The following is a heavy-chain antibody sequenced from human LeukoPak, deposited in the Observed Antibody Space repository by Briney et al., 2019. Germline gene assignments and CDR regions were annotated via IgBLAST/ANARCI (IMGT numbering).Heavy chain of an antibody. CDR2: IYYSGST. V-gene: IGHV4-39*01. D-gene: IGHD6-13*01. Sequence: PSETLSLTCTVSGGSVSSRSYYWGWIRQPPGKGLEWIGSIYYSGSTYYNPSLKSRVTISVDTSKNQFSLKLSSVTAADTAVYYCARHLKQQLVPHYYYGMDVWGQGTTVTVSS. CDR1: GGSVSSRSYY. CDR3: ARHLKQQLVPHYYYGMDV. J-gene: IGHJ6*02.